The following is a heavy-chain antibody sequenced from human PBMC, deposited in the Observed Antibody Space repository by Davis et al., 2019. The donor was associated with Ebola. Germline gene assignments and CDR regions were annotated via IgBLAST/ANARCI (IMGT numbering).Heavy chain of an antibody. Sequence: HSQTLSLTCAISGDSISNNSGAWHWIRQSPSRGLEWLGRTFYRSKWFTNYAVSVQGRITFTADTSKNQFSLHLNSVTPDDTAVYYCARDQDTRSAMSLAYWGQGTLVTVSS. V-gene: IGHV6-1*01. CDR2: TFYRSKWFT. J-gene: IGHJ4*02. D-gene: IGHD2-15*01. CDR3: ARDQDTRSAMSLAY. CDR1: GDSISNNSGA.